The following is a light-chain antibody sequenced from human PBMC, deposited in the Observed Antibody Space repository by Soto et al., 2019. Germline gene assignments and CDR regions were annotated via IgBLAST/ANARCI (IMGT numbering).Light chain of an antibody. CDR3: QQYNSYPRT. V-gene: IGKV1-5*01. J-gene: IGKJ1*01. Sequence: DIQMTQSPSTLSASVGDRVTITCRASQSISSWLAWYQQKPGKAPKLLSYDASSLESGVPSSFSGSESGTEFTLTISSLQPDDFATYYCQQYNSYPRTFGQGTKVEIK. CDR2: DAS. CDR1: QSISSW.